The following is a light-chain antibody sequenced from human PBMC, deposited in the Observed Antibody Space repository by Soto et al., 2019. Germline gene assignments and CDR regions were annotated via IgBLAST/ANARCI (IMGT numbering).Light chain of an antibody. CDR1: SSDVGGYNY. J-gene: IGLJ3*02. V-gene: IGLV2-14*01. CDR2: DFT. Sequence: QSVLTQPASVSGSPEQSITISCTGTSSDVGGYNYVSWYQPYPGKAPKLLIYDFTDRPSGVSNRFSGSKSGNTASLTISGLQAEDEADYYCSSYTSSTTVLFGGGTKLTVL. CDR3: SSYTSSTTVL.